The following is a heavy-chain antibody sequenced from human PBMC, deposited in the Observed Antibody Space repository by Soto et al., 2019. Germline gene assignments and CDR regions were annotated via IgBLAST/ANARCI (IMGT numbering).Heavy chain of an antibody. J-gene: IGHJ6*02. Sequence: QVQLVQSGAEVKKPGASVKVSCKASGYTFTTYEINWVRQVPGQGLEWMGWMSPSSGNTGYVDQFRGSVTMTSNTSMTSAYMELSSLRSEDTAVYYCVRVGGQLFGDHGMDVWGQGTTVTVSS. CDR1: GYTFTTYE. CDR2: MSPSSGNT. CDR3: VRVGGQLFGDHGMDV. D-gene: IGHD3-10*01. V-gene: IGHV1-8*01.